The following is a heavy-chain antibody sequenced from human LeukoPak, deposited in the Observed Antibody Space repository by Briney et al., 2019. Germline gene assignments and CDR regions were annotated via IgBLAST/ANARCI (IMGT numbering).Heavy chain of an antibody. CDR3: ARPHRGYSYGFDY. CDR2: IYYSGST. Sequence: SETLSLTCTVSGGSISSSSYYWGWIRQPPGKGLEWIGSIYYSGSTYYNPSLKSLVTISVDMSKKQFSLKVSSVTAADTAVYYCARPHRGYSYGFDYWGQGTLVTVSS. V-gene: IGHV4-39*01. J-gene: IGHJ4*02. D-gene: IGHD5-18*01. CDR1: GGSISSSSYY.